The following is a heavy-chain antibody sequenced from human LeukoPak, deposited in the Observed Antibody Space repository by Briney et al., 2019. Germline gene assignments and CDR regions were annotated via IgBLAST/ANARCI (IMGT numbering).Heavy chain of an antibody. J-gene: IGHJ4*02. CDR3: ARRPPLRYCSSTSCYSFDY. Sequence: SETLSLTCTVSGGSISSYYWSWIRQPAGKGLEWIGRIYTSGSTNYNPSLKSRVTMSVDTSKNQFSLKLSSVTAADTAVYYCARRPPLRYCSSTSCYSFDYWGQGTLVTVSS. D-gene: IGHD2-2*01. CDR2: IYTSGST. V-gene: IGHV4-4*07. CDR1: GGSISSYY.